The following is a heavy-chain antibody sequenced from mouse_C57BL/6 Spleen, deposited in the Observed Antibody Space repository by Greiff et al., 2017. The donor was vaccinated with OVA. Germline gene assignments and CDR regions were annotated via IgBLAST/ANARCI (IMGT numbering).Heavy chain of an antibody. J-gene: IGHJ3*01. Sequence: EVMLVESGGGLVKPGGSLKLSCAASGFTFSSYAMSWVRQTPEKRLEWVATISDGGSYTYYPDNVKGRFTISRDNAKNNLYLQMSHLKSEDTAMYYCARGYYGSSPFAYWGQGTLVTVSA. V-gene: IGHV5-4*03. D-gene: IGHD1-1*01. CDR1: GFTFSSYA. CDR3: ARGYYGSSPFAY. CDR2: ISDGGSYT.